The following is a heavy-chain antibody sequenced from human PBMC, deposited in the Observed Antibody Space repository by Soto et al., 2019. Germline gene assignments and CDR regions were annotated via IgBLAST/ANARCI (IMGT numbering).Heavy chain of an antibody. CDR3: ARHEGACRRGSCYFTY. CDR2: VAAAGSNT. CDR1: GFSFKTYA. V-gene: IGHV3-23*01. D-gene: IGHD2-15*01. J-gene: IGHJ4*02. Sequence: PGGSLRLSCAAFGFSFKTYALSWVRQAPGKGLEWVSAVAAAGSNTYYADSVKGRLTISRDNSTNTLYVQMNSLRAEDAALHYYARHEGACRRGSCYFTYWGQESLVTVS.